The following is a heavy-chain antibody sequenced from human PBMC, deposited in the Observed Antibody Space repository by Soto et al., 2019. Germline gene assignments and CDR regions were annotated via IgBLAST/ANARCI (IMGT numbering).Heavy chain of an antibody. CDR1: GFSLSTTGVG. CDR3: VQSRCGGDCLQSYSSHSYYGLDV. V-gene: IGHV2-5*02. Sequence: QITLKESGPTLVKPTQTLTLTCSFSGFSLSTTGVGVGWIRQPPGKALEWLALIYWDDDKRYNPSLNSRLTCTKDTSKNRVVLEMTNLDPVDTATYYCVQSRCGGDCLQSYSSHSYYGLDVWGQGTTVTVSS. D-gene: IGHD2-21*02. J-gene: IGHJ6*02. CDR2: IYWDDDK.